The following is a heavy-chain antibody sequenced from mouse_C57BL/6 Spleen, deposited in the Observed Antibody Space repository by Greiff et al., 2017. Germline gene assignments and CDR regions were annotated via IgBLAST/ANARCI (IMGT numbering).Heavy chain of an antibody. V-gene: IGHV1-55*01. CDR3: AREAGAELPYYFDY. D-gene: IGHD5-5*01. CDR1: GYTFTSYW. CDR2: IYPGSGST. J-gene: IGHJ2*01. Sequence: QVQLQQPGAELVKPGASVKMSCKASGYTFTSYWITWVKQRPGQGLEWIGDIYPGSGSTNYNEKFKSKATLTVDTSSSTAYMQLSSLTSEASAVYDGAREAGAELPYYFDYWGQGTTLTVSS.